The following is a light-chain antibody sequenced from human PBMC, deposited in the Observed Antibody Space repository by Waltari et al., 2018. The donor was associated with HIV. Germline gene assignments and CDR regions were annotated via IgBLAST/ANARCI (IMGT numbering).Light chain of an antibody. Sequence: AVTQPASVSGLPGQSTTISCPGDDSDFGLANSVSWYQQHSGKPPRLILYDVDSRASGVSDRFSGSMSGNTASLTISGLRAEDEGHYYCASFTDDNTVIFGGGTEVTVL. CDR2: DVD. CDR1: DSDFGLANS. J-gene: IGLJ2*01. CDR3: ASFTDDNTVI. V-gene: IGLV2-14*03.